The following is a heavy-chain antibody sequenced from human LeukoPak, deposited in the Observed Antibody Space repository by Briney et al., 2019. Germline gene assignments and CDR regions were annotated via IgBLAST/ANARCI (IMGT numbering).Heavy chain of an antibody. CDR3: AREGGYCSSTSCYRFDP. V-gene: IGHV4-30-4*08. D-gene: IGHD2-2*01. J-gene: IGHJ5*02. CDR2: IYYSGST. Sequence: KPSETLSLTCTVSGGSISSGDYYWSWIRQPPGKGLEWIGYIYYSGSTYYNPSLKSRVTISVDTSKNQFSLKLSSVTAADTAVYYCAREGGYCSSTSCYRFDPWGQGTLVTVSS. CDR1: GGSISSGDYY.